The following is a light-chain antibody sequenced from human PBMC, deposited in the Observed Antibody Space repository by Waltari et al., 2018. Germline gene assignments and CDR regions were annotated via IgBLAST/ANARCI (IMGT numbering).Light chain of an antibody. J-gene: IGKJ4*01. V-gene: IGKV1-33*01. CDR3: QQYDNLLALT. Sequence: DIQLTHSPSSLSASVGDRVTITCQASQDISNYLNWYQQKPGKAPKLLLYDASNLETWVPTRFSGSGSGTDFTFTISSLQPEDIATYYCQQYDNLLALTFGGGTKVEIK. CDR2: DAS. CDR1: QDISNY.